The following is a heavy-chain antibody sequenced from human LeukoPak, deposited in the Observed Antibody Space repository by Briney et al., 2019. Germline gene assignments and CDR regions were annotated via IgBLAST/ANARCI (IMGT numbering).Heavy chain of an antibody. CDR1: GGSISSYY. Sequence: SETLSLTCTVSGGSISSYYWSWIRQPPGKGPEWIGYIYYSGSTNYNPSLKSRVTISVDTSKNQFSLKPSSVTAADTAVYYCARGPEWLVLGYWGQGTLVTVSS. D-gene: IGHD6-19*01. CDR3: ARGPEWLVLGY. J-gene: IGHJ4*02. V-gene: IGHV4-59*01. CDR2: IYYSGST.